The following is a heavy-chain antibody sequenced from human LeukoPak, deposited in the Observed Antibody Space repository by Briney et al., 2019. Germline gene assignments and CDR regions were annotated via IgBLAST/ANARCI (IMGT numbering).Heavy chain of an antibody. V-gene: IGHV3-21*04. D-gene: IGHD5-24*01. J-gene: IGHJ4*02. CDR3: TVGSRDGHNY. Sequence: GGSLRLSCAASGFTFSSYSMNWVRQAPGKGLEWVSSISSSSSYIYYADSVKGRFTISRDNAKNSLYLQMNSLKTEDTAVYYCTVGSRDGHNYWGQGTLVTVSS. CDR2: ISSSSSYI. CDR1: GFTFSSYS.